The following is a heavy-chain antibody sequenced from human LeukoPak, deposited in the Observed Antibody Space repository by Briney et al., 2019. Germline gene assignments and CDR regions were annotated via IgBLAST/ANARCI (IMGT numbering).Heavy chain of an antibody. V-gene: IGHV4-31*03. Sequence: SETLSLTCTVSGCSISSGGYYWSWIRQHPGKGLEWIGYIYYSGSTYYNPSLKSRVTISVDTSKNQFSLKLSSVTAADTAVYYCARAPFSVVAARRGSFDYWGQGTLVTVSS. CDR2: IYYSGST. CDR3: ARAPFSVVAARRGSFDY. J-gene: IGHJ4*02. CDR1: GCSISSGGYY. D-gene: IGHD6-6*01.